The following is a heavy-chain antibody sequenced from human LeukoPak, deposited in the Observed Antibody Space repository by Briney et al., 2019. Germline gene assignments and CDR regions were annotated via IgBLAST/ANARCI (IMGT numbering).Heavy chain of an antibody. Sequence: SVKVSCKSSGGTFSSYAISWVRQAPGQGLEWMGRIIPILGIANYAQKFQGRVTITADKSTSTAYMELSSLRSEDTAVYYCRSEMATMGVDYWGQGTLVTVSS. D-gene: IGHD5-24*01. CDR3: RSEMATMGVDY. V-gene: IGHV1-69*04. CDR1: GGTFSSYA. J-gene: IGHJ4*02. CDR2: IIPILGIA.